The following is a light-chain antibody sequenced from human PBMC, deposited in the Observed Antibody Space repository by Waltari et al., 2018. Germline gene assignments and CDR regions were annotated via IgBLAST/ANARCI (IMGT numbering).Light chain of an antibody. CDR3: QQYGSSPRT. CDR1: QRLSSSY. Sequence: ELVLTQSPGTLSLSPGERATLSCRHSQRLSSSYLAWYQQKPGQAPRLLIYGASSRATGIPDRFSGSGSGAAVTFTISRLEPEGFAVYYCQQYGSSPRTFGQGTKVEI. CDR2: GAS. J-gene: IGKJ1*01. V-gene: IGKV3-20*01.